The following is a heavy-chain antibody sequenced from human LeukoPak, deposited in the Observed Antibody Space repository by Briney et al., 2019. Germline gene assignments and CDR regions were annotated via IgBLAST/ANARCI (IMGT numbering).Heavy chain of an antibody. CDR2: IYYSGTT. Sequence: SETLSLTCTVSGGSISSYYWSWIRQPPGKGLEWIGYIYYSGTTYYNPSLQSRVTMSVDTSKNQFSLKLSSVTAVDTAVYYCARKENVYYYFDYWGQGTLVTVSS. V-gene: IGHV4-59*12. J-gene: IGHJ4*02. CDR3: ARKENVYYYFDY. CDR1: GGSISSYY. D-gene: IGHD3-10*01.